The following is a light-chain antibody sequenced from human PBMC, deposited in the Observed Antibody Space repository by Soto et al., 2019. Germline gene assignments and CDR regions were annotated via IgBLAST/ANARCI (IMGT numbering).Light chain of an antibody. CDR3: SSYTSSSTKV. CDR1: SSDVGGYNY. J-gene: IGLJ1*01. V-gene: IGLV2-14*01. CDR2: EVS. Sequence: QSALTQPASVSGSPGQSSTISCTGTSSDVGGYNYVSWYQQHPGKAPKLMIDEVSNRPSGVSNRFSGSKSGNTASLTISGLQAEDEADYYCSSYTSSSTKVFGTGTKLTVL.